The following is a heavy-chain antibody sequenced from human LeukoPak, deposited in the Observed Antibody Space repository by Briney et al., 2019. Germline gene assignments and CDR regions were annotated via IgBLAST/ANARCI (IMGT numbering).Heavy chain of an antibody. Sequence: SETLSLTCAVYGGSFSGYYWSWIRQPPGKGLEWIGEINHSGSTNYNPSLKSRVTISVDTSKNQFSLKLSSVTTADTAVYYCARAAVLRFLEWAYIDYWGQGTLVTVSS. CDR1: GGSFSGYY. CDR3: ARAAVLRFLEWAYIDY. V-gene: IGHV4-34*01. D-gene: IGHD3-3*01. CDR2: INHSGST. J-gene: IGHJ4*02.